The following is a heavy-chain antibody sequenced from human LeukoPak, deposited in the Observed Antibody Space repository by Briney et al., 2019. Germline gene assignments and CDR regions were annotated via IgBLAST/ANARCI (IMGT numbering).Heavy chain of an antibody. CDR3: AKDNSSGYYYPDY. CDR1: GFTFSSYG. Sequence: PGGSLRLSCAASGFTFSSYGMHWVRPAPGKGLEGVAFIRYDGSNKYYADSVKGRFTISRDNSKNTLYLQMNSLRAEDTAVYYCAKDNSSGYYYPDYWGQGTLVTVSS. J-gene: IGHJ4*02. CDR2: IRYDGSNK. D-gene: IGHD3-22*01. V-gene: IGHV3-30*02.